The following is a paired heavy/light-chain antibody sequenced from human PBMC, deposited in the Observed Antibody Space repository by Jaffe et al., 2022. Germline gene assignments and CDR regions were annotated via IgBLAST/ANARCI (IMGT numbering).Light chain of an antibody. J-gene: IGKJ2*01. CDR2: AAS. CDR1: QGISSY. Sequence: DIQLTQSPSFLSASVGDRVTITCRASQGISSYLAWYQQKPGKAPKLLIYAASTLQSGVPSRFSGSGSGTEFTLTISSLQPEDFATYYCQQLNSYSYTFGQGTKLEIK. V-gene: IGKV1-9*01. CDR3: QQLNSYSYT.
Heavy chain of an antibody. CDR1: GFTFSNAW. CDR2: IKSKTDGGTT. Sequence: EVQLVESGGGLVKPGGSLRLSCAASGFTFSNAWMSWVRQAPGKGLEWVGRIKSKTDGGTTDYAAPVKGRFTISRDDSKNTLYLQMNSLKTEDTAVYYCTTGGAKHDYGDYLDGYYFDYWGQGTLVTVSS. V-gene: IGHV3-15*01. J-gene: IGHJ4*02. CDR3: TTGGAKHDYGDYLDGYYFDY. D-gene: IGHD4-17*01.